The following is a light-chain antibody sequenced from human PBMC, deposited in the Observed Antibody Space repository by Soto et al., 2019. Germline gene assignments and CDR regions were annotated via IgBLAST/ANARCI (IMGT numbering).Light chain of an antibody. Sequence: EILWPQSPATLSLSQWERANLSNRTSQRVRSYLAWYQQKPGQAPRLLIYDAFNRANGIPARFSGSGSGTDFTLTISSLEPADLAVYYCRQRSHWPRTFGQGTKVEIK. CDR1: QRVRSY. CDR3: RQRSHWPRT. J-gene: IGKJ1*01. V-gene: IGKV3-11*01. CDR2: DAF.